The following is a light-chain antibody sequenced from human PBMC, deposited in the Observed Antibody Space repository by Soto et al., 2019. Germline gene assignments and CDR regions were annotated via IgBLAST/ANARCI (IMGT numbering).Light chain of an antibody. CDR1: QSISSW. V-gene: IGKV1-5*03. J-gene: IGKJ1*01. CDR3: QQYNSYWWT. Sequence: DIQMTQCPSTLSASVGDRVTITCGASQSISSWLAWYQQKPGKAPKLLIYKASSLESGVPSRFSGSGSGTEFTLTISSLQPDDFATYYCQQYNSYWWTFGQGTKVDIK. CDR2: KAS.